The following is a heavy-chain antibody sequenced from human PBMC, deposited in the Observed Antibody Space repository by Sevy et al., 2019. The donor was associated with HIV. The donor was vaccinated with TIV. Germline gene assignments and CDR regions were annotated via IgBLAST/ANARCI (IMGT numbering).Heavy chain of an antibody. V-gene: IGHV4-31*03. CDR1: GGSISSGGYY. CDR3: ARVSGGSGWYTDY. D-gene: IGHD6-19*01. Sequence: SETLSLTCTVSGGSISSGGYYWSWIRQHPGKGLEWIGYIYYSGSTYYNPSLKSRVTISVDTSKNQFSLKLSSVTAADTAVYYCARVSGGSGWYTDYWGQRTLVTVSS. CDR2: IYYSGST. J-gene: IGHJ4*02.